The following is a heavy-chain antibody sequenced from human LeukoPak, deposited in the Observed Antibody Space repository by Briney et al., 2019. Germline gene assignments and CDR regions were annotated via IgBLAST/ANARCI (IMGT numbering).Heavy chain of an antibody. CDR2: IIPIFGTA. Sequence: SVKVSCKASGGTFSSYAISWVRQAPGQGLEWMGGIIPIFGTADYAQKFQGRVTITADESTSTAYMELSSLRSEDTAVYYCARESYSGSYFDYWGQGTLVTVSS. CDR1: GGTFSSYA. CDR3: ARESYSGSYFDY. V-gene: IGHV1-69*13. J-gene: IGHJ4*02. D-gene: IGHD1-26*01.